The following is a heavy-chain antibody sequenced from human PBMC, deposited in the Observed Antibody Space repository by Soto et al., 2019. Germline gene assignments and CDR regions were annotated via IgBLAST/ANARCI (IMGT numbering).Heavy chain of an antibody. V-gene: IGHV1-69*05. CDR2: IIPIFGTA. Sequence: GASVKVSCKASGGTFSSYAISWVRQAPGQGLEWMGGIIPIFGTAKYSQKFQGRVTITRDTSANTAYMELSSLRSEDTAVYYCARADSSPRNWFDPWGQGTLVTVSS. J-gene: IGHJ5*02. CDR1: GGTFSSYA. CDR3: ARADSSPRNWFDP. D-gene: IGHD6-13*01.